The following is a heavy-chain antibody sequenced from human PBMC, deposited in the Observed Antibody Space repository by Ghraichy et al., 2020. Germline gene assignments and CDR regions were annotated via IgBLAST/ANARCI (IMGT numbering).Heavy chain of an antibody. CDR3: ARTMIEEDLHFDY. CDR1: GGSISSYY. J-gene: IGHJ4*02. V-gene: IGHV4-59*01. D-gene: IGHD3-22*01. Sequence: SETLSLTCTVSGGSISSYYWSWIRQPPGKGLEWIGYIYYSGSTNYNPSLKSRVTISVDTSKNQFSLKLSSVTAADTAVYYCARTMIEEDLHFDYWGQGTLVTVSS. CDR2: IYYSGST.